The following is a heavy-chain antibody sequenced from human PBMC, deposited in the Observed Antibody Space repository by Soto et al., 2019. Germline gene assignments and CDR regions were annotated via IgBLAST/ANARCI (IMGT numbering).Heavy chain of an antibody. V-gene: IGHV3-48*03. CDR1: GFTFSSYE. Sequence: EVQLVESGGGLVQPGGSLRLSCAASGFTFSSYEMNWVRQAPGKGLEWVSYISSSGSTIYYADSVKGRFTISRDNAQNSLYLQMNSLRAEDTAFYYCASAYYYGSGSVYYYGMDVWGQGTTVTVSS. CDR2: ISSSGSTI. D-gene: IGHD3-10*01. CDR3: ASAYYYGSGSVYYYGMDV. J-gene: IGHJ6*02.